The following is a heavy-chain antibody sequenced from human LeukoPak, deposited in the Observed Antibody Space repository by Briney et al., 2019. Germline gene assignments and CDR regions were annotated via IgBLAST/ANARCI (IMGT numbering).Heavy chain of an antibody. J-gene: IGHJ6*02. CDR1: GDSVSSNSAA. Sequence: SQTLSLTCAISGDSVSSNSAAWNWIRQSPSRGLEWLGRTYYRSKWYNDYAVSVKSRITINPDTSKNQFSLQLNSVTPEDTAVYYCARGVYCSSTSCYTDYGMDVWGQGTTVTVSS. CDR3: ARGVYCSSTSCYTDYGMDV. V-gene: IGHV6-1*01. D-gene: IGHD2-2*02. CDR2: TYYRSKWYN.